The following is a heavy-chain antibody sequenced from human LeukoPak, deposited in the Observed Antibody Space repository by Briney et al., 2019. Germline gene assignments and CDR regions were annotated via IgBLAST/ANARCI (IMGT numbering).Heavy chain of an antibody. V-gene: IGHV1-18*01. D-gene: IGHD4-17*01. CDR2: ISAYNDNT. CDR1: GYTLTSYG. J-gene: IGHJ4*02. CDR3: ARDLSATVTTTDHHFDY. Sequence: ASVKVSCKASGYTLTSYGISWVRQAPGQGLEWMGWISAYNDNTNYAQKLQGRVTMTTDTSTSTAYMELRSLRSDDTAVYYCARDLSATVTTTDHHFDYWGQGTLVTVSS.